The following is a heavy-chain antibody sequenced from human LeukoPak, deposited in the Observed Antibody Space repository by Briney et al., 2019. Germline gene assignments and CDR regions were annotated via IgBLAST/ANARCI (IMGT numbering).Heavy chain of an antibody. J-gene: IGHJ4*02. V-gene: IGHV4-39*07. Sequence: PSETLSLTCTVSGGSVSSNNNHWGWIRQPPGEGLGWIGGIYNGKNTHYNPSLKNRVTISLDTSKNQFSLKLSFVTAADTAVYYCARERTTDNGLDYWGQGTLVTVSS. D-gene: IGHD4-17*01. CDR2: IYNGKNT. CDR1: GGSVSSNNNH. CDR3: ARERTTDNGLDY.